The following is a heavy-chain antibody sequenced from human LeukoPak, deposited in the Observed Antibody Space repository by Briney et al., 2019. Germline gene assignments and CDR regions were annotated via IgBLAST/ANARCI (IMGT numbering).Heavy chain of an antibody. CDR1: GFTFSYYW. D-gene: IGHD6-19*01. J-gene: IGHJ5*01. V-gene: IGHV3-7*03. Sequence: PGGSLRLSCAASGFTFSYYWMGWVRQAPGKGLEWVANIMQDGSETYYVDSVKGRFTISRDNVKNSLYLQMNSLRAEDTAVYYCASEYSSGWFDSWGQGTLVTVSS. CDR2: IMQDGSET. CDR3: ASEYSSGWFDS.